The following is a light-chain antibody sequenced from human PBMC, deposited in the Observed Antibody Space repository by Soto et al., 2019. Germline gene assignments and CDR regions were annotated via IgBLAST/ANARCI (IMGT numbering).Light chain of an antibody. CDR2: AAS. CDR1: QSISSY. J-gene: IGKJ1*01. CDR3: QQTYHTLWT. Sequence: IRMYLSVSALSAYDRDRVTITCRASQSISSYLNWYQQRPGTAPKLLIYAASSLQNGVPSRFSGSGSGTDFTLTITGLQPEDFATYSCQQTYHTLWTSCQ. V-gene: IGKV1-39*01.